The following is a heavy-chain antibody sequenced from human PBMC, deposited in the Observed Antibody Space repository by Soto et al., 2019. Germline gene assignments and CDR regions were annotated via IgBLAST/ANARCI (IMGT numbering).Heavy chain of an antibody. CDR3: ARGQVVAAQH. D-gene: IGHD2-15*01. CDR1: GGSISSGGYS. CDR2: VYHSGST. J-gene: IGHJ4*02. Sequence: SETLSLTCAVSGGSISSGGYSWSWIRQPPGKGLEWIGYVYHSGSTYYNPSLKSRVTISVDRSKNQFSLKLSSVTAADTAVYYCARGQVVAAQHWGQGTLVTVSS. V-gene: IGHV4-30-2*01.